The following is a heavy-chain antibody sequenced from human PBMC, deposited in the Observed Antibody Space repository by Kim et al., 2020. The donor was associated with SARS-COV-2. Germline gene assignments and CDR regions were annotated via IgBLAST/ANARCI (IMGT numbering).Heavy chain of an antibody. D-gene: IGHD4-4*01. Sequence: TTYYADPAKGRFTISRDNSKNTLYLQMNRLRAEDTAVYYCAKGLQLTNYWGQGTLVTVSS. CDR2: TT. CDR3: AKGLQLTNY. V-gene: IGHV3-23*01. J-gene: IGHJ4*02.